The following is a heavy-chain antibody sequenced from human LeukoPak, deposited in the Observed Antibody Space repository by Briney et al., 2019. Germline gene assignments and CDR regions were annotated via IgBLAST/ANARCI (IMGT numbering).Heavy chain of an antibody. CDR1: GFTFDDYG. V-gene: IGHV3-20*04. Sequence: GGSLRLSCAASGFTFDDYGMSWVRQAPGKGREWVSGINWNGGSTGCADSVKGRFTVSRDNAKNSLYLQMNSLRAEDTALYYCARVSSSGYFQHWGQGTLVTVSS. CDR3: ARVSSSGYFQH. CDR2: INWNGGST. J-gene: IGHJ1*01. D-gene: IGHD3-22*01.